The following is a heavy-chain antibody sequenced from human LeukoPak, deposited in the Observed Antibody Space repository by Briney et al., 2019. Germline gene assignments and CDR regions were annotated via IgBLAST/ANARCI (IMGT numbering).Heavy chain of an antibody. J-gene: IGHJ6*02. CDR2: IIPILGIA. V-gene: IGHV1-69*04. D-gene: IGHD2-8*01. CDR1: GGTFSSYA. Sequence: GASVKVSCKASGGTFSSYAISWVRQAPGQGLEWMGRIIPILGIANYAQKFQGRVTITADKSTSTAYMELSSLRSEDTAVYYCARANRTIYYYYGMDVWGQGTTVTVSS. CDR3: ARANRTIYYYYGMDV.